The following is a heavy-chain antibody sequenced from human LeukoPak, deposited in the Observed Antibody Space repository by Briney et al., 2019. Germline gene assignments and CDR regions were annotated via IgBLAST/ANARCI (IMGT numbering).Heavy chain of an antibody. Sequence: AGGSLRLSCAASGFTFSDYYMSWIRQAPGKGLEWISYISSSGSIIYYADSVKGRFTISRDNAKNSLYLQMNSLRAEDTAVYYCARDSSGWFSYLYYFDYWGQGTLVTVSS. CDR2: ISSSGSII. D-gene: IGHD6-19*01. V-gene: IGHV3-11*01. CDR1: GFTFSDYY. CDR3: ARDSSGWFSYLYYFDY. J-gene: IGHJ4*02.